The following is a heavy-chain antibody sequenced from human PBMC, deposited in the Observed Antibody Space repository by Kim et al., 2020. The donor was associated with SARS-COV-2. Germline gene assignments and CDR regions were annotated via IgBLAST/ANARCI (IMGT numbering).Heavy chain of an antibody. D-gene: IGHD3-22*01. V-gene: IGHV2-70*11. Sequence: SGPTLVNPTPTLTLTCTFSGFSLSTPGTCVSWIRQPPGKALEWLARIDWDDDKYYSASLETRLTIHKDTSKNQVVLTMTNVDPVDTGTYYCARLPVIYNTWSDSSGDWGQGTLVTVSS. J-gene: IGHJ4*02. CDR3: ARLPVIYNTWSDSSGD. CDR1: GFSLSTPGTC. CDR2: IDWDDDK.